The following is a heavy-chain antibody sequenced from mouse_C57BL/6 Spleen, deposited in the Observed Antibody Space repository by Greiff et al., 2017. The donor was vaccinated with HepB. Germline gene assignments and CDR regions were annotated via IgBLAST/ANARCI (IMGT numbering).Heavy chain of an antibody. V-gene: IGHV1-54*01. CDR2: INPGSGGT. D-gene: IGHD3-2*02. CDR1: GYAFTNYL. J-gene: IGHJ2*01. Sequence: VQLQQSGAELVRPGTSVKVSCKASGYAFTNYLIEWVKQRPGQGLEWIGVINPGSGGTNYNEKFKDKATLTADKSSSTAYMQLSSLTSEDSAVYFCARDSSGYVGYFAYWGQGTTLTVSS. CDR3: ARDSSGYVGYFAY.